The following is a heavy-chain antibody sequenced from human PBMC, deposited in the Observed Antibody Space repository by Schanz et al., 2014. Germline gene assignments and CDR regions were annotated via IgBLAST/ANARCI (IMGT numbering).Heavy chain of an antibody. Sequence: VQLLESGGGLVQPGGSLRLPCAASGFTFRVFAMNWVRQAPGKGLEWVSIITGSGATYYADSVKGRFTISRENSKSILYLQMNSLRAEDTAVYYCAKDLYNYGIFDSWGQGTLVTVSS. D-gene: IGHD3-16*01. CDR3: AKDLYNYGIFDS. V-gene: IGHV3-23*01. CDR1: GFTFRVFA. J-gene: IGHJ5*01. CDR2: ITGSGAT.